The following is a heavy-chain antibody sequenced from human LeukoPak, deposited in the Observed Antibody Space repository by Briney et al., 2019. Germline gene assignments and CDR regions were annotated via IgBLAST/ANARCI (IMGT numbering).Heavy chain of an antibody. CDR3: VRDANPASGELIDDNWFDP. Sequence: GGSLRLSCAASGFVFSTYGMNWVRQAPGKGLEWVSSIGTVSFHRYYTDSVKGRFTISRDNAKNSLFLQMDSPRVEDTAIYYCVRDANPASGELIDDNWFDPWGQGTLVTVSS. CDR2: IGTVSFHR. CDR1: GFVFSTYG. V-gene: IGHV3-21*01. J-gene: IGHJ5*02. D-gene: IGHD1-7*01.